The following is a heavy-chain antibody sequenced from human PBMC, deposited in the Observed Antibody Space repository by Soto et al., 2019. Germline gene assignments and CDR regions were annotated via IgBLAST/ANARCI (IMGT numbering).Heavy chain of an antibody. CDR2: INPHTGDT. CDR1: GYPLTDFY. D-gene: IGHD6-25*01. V-gene: IGHV1-2*02. Sequence: QVQLVQSGAEVKKPGASVTVSCKTSGYPLTDFYIHWVRQAPGQGLEWMAWINPHTGDTNTALKFQGRVTMTRDTSINTAFMELARLSLEDTDVYYCAREGGAAPGARREWYLDLWGRGTLVSVSS. J-gene: IGHJ2*01. CDR3: AREGGAAPGARREWYLDL.